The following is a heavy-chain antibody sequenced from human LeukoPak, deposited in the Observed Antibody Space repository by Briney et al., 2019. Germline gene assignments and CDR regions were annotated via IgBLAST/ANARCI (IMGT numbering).Heavy chain of an antibody. Sequence: PSETLSLTYTVSGGSISSYYWSWIRQPPGKGLEWIGYIYNSGSTNYNPSLKSRVTISVDTSKNQFSLKLSSVTAADTAVYYCASANYYDSSYYYYYYMYVWGKGTTVTVSS. J-gene: IGHJ6*03. CDR2: IYNSGST. V-gene: IGHV4-59*01. CDR1: GGSISSYY. D-gene: IGHD3-22*01. CDR3: ASANYYDSSYYYYYYMYV.